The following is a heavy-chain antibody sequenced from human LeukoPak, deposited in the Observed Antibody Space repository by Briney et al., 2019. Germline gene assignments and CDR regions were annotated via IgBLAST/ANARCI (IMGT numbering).Heavy chain of an antibody. CDR1: GGSISSGSYY. V-gene: IGHV4-61*02. Sequence: SETLSLTCTVSGGSISSGSYYWSWIRQPAGKGLEWIGRIYTSGSTNYNPSLKGRVTISIDTSKNQLSLRLNSVTAADTAVYYCARHSNWNGGVDWFDPWGQGTQVTVSS. CDR3: ARHSNWNGGVDWFDP. D-gene: IGHD1-20*01. CDR2: IYTSGST. J-gene: IGHJ5*02.